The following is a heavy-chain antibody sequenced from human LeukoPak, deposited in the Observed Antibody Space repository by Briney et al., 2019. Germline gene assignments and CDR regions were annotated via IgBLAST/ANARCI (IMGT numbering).Heavy chain of an antibody. CDR2: IQHDGSDQ. D-gene: IGHD1-26*01. CDR3: ARGGSYGLRWFDP. CDR1: GFTFSSYW. Sequence: GGSLRLSCAASGFTFSSYWMTWLRQAPGKGLEWVANIQHDGSDQYYEDSVKGRFTISRDNAKDSLFLQMNSLRAEDAAVYYCARGGSYGLRWFDPWGQGTLVTVSS. V-gene: IGHV3-7*01. J-gene: IGHJ5*02.